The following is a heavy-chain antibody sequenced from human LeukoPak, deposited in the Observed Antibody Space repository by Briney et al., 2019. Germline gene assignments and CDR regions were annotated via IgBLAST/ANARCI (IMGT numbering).Heavy chain of an antibody. CDR1: GFTFSSYW. J-gene: IGHJ4*02. D-gene: IGHD6-19*01. CDR2: IKQDGGEK. V-gene: IGHV3-7*01. CDR3: ARERHSRQWLGLGYYFDS. Sequence: GGCLRLSCAASGFTFSSYWMSWVRQAPRKGVEWVAKIKQDGGEKYSVDSVRGRFTISRDNAKNSLYLQMNSLSAEDTAVYYCARERHSRQWLGLGYYFDSWGQGTLVTVSS.